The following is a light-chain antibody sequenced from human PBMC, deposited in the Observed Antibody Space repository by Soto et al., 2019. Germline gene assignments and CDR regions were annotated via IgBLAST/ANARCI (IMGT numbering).Light chain of an antibody. J-gene: IGLJ3*02. CDR1: SSNIGAGFD. CDR3: QSYDNSLSSWV. Sequence: QAVLTQPPSVSGAPGQRVTISCTGSSSNIGAGFDVQWFQQLPETVPKLLIYGNSHRPSGVPDRFSGSKSGTSASLAITGLQAEDEADYYCQSYDNSLSSWVFGGGTKLTVL. CDR2: GNS. V-gene: IGLV1-40*01.